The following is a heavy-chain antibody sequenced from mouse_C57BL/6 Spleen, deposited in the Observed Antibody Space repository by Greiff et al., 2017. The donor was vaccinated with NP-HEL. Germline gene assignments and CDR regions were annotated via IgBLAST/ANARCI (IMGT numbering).Heavy chain of an antibody. CDR1: GYTFTSYW. D-gene: IGHD1-1*01. V-gene: IGHV1-61*01. J-gene: IGHJ3*01. CDR2: IYPSDSET. Sequence: VQLQQPGAELVRPGSSVKLSCKASGYTFTSYWMDWVKQRPGQGLEWIGNIYPSDSETHYNQKFKDKATLTVDKSSSTAYMQLSSLTSEDSAVYYGARSDGSSSFAYWGQGTLVTVSA. CDR3: ARSDGSSSFAY.